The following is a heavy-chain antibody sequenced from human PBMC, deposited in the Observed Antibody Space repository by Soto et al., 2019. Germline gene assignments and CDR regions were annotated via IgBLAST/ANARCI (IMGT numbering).Heavy chain of an antibody. Sequence: QVQLVQSGAEMKKPGASVKVSCKTSGYTFSSYGFSWVRQAPGQGLEWMGWISGYTGNTNYAQNFQGRVTMTTDTSTSTAYMELRSLISDDTAVYYCARSWVTGKGGLDVWGQGTTVAVSS. CDR2: ISGYTGNT. J-gene: IGHJ6*02. CDR1: GYTFSSYG. D-gene: IGHD3-16*01. CDR3: ARSWVTGKGGLDV. V-gene: IGHV1-18*01.